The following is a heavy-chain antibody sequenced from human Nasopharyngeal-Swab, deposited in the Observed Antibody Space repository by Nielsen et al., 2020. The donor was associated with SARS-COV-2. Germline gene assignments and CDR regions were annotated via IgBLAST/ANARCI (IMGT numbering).Heavy chain of an antibody. CDR1: GFTFSSYG. J-gene: IGHJ3*02. V-gene: IGHV3-33*01. CDR3: ARDRIGWLQLSPDAFDI. D-gene: IGHD5-24*01. CDR2: IWYDGSYK. Sequence: GGSLRLSCTVSGFTFSSYGMHLVRQAPGKGLEWVAVIWYDGSYKYYGDSVKGRFTISRDNSKNTLYLEMNNLRVEDTAVYYCARDRIGWLQLSPDAFDIWGQGTMVTVSS.